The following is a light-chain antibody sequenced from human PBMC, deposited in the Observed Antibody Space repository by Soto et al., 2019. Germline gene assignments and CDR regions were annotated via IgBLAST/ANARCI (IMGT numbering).Light chain of an antibody. J-gene: IGLJ1*01. CDR1: SGDVGGYDY. Sequence: QSVLTQPPSASGSPGQSVTISCTGTSGDVGGYDYVSWYQQHPGKAPKLMIYEVTKRPLGVPDRFSGSKSGNTASLTASGLQAEDEADYYCCSYAGSDTYVFGTGTKVTVL. CDR2: EVT. V-gene: IGLV2-8*01. CDR3: CSYAGSDTYV.